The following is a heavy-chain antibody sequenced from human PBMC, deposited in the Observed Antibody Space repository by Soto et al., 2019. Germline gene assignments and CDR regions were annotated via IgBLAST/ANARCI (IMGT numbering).Heavy chain of an antibody. J-gene: IGHJ4*02. CDR2: TYYRSKWYS. CDR1: GDSVSSTSAA. CDR3: ARGSYYSGWV. V-gene: IGHV6-1*01. D-gene: IGHD6-19*01. Sequence: TLSLTCAISGDSVSSTSAAWSWIRQSPSRGLEWLGRTYYRSKWYSDYAVSVKSRITINPDTSKNQFSLQLNSVTPEDTAVYYCARGSYYSGWVWGQGTLVTVSS.